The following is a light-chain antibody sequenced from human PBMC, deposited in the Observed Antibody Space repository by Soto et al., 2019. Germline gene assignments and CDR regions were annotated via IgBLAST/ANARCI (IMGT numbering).Light chain of an antibody. Sequence: DIQMTQSPSTLSASVGDRVTITCRASQNFKRWLAWYQQKPGKAPSLLIYEASTLQNGVPSRFGGSGSETEFTLTINSLQPDDSATYYCQQYNRYSWTFGQGTKVDIK. CDR2: EAS. V-gene: IGKV1-5*03. CDR1: QNFKRW. J-gene: IGKJ1*01. CDR3: QQYNRYSWT.